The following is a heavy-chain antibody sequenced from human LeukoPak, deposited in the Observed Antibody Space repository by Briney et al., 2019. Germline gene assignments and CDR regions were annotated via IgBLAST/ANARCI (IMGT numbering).Heavy chain of an antibody. CDR3: ARGSSNWSNAFDI. CDR1: GGSINSAVYY. Sequence: SETLSLTCNVSGGSINSAVYYWSWIRQPPGKDLEWIGYIYYSGSTYHSPSLKSRLTISLDTSKTQFSLKLSSVTAADTAVYYCARGSSNWSNAFDIWGQGTMVIVSS. J-gene: IGHJ3*02. D-gene: IGHD6-13*01. CDR2: IYYSGST. V-gene: IGHV4-30-4*01.